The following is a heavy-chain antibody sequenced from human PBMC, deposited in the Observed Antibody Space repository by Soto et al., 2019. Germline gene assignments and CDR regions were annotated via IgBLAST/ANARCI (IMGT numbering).Heavy chain of an antibody. V-gene: IGHV3-23*01. D-gene: IGHD2-15*01. CDR1: GFTLSSYA. Sequence: SLRLSCAASGFTLSSYAMSWVRQAPGKGLEWVSSISGSGGGTYYVDSVKGRFTISRDNSKNTLYLQMNSLRAEDTALYYCAKELHSITPTYFDYWGQGPLVTVPS. CDR2: ISGSGGGT. J-gene: IGHJ4*02. CDR3: AKELHSITPTYFDY.